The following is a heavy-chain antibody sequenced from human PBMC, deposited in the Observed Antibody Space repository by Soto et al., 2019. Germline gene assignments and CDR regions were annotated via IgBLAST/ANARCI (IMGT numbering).Heavy chain of an antibody. CDR2: ISYDGSNK. J-gene: IGHJ4*02. Sequence: QVQLVESGGGVVQPGRSLRLSCAASGFTFSSYAMHWVRQAPGKGLEWVAVISYDGSNKYYADSVKGRFTISRDNSKNTLYLQMNSLRAEDTAVYYCARDHEMATMGWGQGTLVTVSS. CDR1: GFTFSSYA. V-gene: IGHV3-30-3*01. CDR3: ARDHEMATMG. D-gene: IGHD5-12*01.